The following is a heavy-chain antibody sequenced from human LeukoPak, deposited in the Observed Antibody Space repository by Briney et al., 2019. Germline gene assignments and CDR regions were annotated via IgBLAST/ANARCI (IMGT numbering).Heavy chain of an antibody. D-gene: IGHD6-13*01. J-gene: IGHJ2*01. CDR3: AKDRGKAAAYWYFDL. CDR1: GFTFHDNA. V-gene: IGHV3-43*02. CDR2: ISGDGGRT. Sequence: GGSLRLSCAASGFTFHDNAMHWVRQAPGKGLEWVSLISGDGGRTYNADSVKGRFTISRDNSKSSLYLQMNSLRTEDTALYYCAKDRGKAAAYWYFDLWGRGTLVTVSS.